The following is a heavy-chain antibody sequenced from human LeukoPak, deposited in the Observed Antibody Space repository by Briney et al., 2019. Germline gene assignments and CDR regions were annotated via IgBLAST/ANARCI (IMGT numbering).Heavy chain of an antibody. V-gene: IGHV4-34*01. CDR2: INHSGST. Sequence: SKTLSLTCAVYGGSFSGYYWSWIRQPPGKGLEWIGEINHSGSTNYNPSLKSRVTISVDTSKNQFSLKLSSVTAADTAVYYCARLRLYYYGSGRSAFDIWGQGTMVTVSS. J-gene: IGHJ3*02. D-gene: IGHD3-10*01. CDR1: GGSFSGYY. CDR3: ARLRLYYYGSGRSAFDI.